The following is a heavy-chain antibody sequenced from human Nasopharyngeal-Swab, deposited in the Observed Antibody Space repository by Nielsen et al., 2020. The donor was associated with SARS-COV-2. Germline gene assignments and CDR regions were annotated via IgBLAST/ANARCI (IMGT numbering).Heavy chain of an antibody. CDR2: MNSDGSRT. D-gene: IGHD3-16*01. J-gene: IGHJ3*02. CDR3: ARVDVHDAFDI. Sequence: LSLTGAASGFTFSSYWMHWVRQAPGEGLVWVSRMNSDGSRTNYADSVKGRFTISRDNAKKTLYLQMNSLRAEDTAVYYCARVDVHDAFDIWGQGTMVTVSS. V-gene: IGHV3-74*01. CDR1: GFTFSSYW.